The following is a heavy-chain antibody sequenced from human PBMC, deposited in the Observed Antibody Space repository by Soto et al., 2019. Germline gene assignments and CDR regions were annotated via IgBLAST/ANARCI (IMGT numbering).Heavy chain of an antibody. CDR2: VHSSGRI. CDR3: ARDRLNGIVPFGMDV. D-gene: IGHD1-20*01. J-gene: IGHJ6*02. Sequence: LSLTCTVSGDSISSGGYYWNWIRQHPERGLEWIGYVHSSGRIDYNSSLKSRVTISFDASENQFSLNVRSVSAADATVYYCARDRLNGIVPFGMDVWGQGTMVTVSS. CDR1: GDSISSGGYY. V-gene: IGHV4-31*03.